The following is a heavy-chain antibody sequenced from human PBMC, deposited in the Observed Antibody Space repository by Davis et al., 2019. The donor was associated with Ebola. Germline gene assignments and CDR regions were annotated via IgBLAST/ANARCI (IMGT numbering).Heavy chain of an antibody. CDR2: INPNSGGT. CDR3: ARNPLFALMVYGDYYYYGMDV. V-gene: IGHV1-2*02. D-gene: IGHD2-8*01. J-gene: IGHJ6*02. CDR1: GYTFTGYY. Sequence: AASVKVSCKASGYTFTGYYMHWVRQAPGQGLEWMGWINPNSGGTNYAQKLQGRVTMTTDTSTSTAYMELRSLRSDDTAVYYCARNPLFALMVYGDYYYYGMDVWGQGTTVTVSS.